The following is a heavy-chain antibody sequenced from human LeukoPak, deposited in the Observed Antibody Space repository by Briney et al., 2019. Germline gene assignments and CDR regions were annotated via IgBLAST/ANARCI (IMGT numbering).Heavy chain of an antibody. J-gene: IGHJ4*02. D-gene: IGHD4-23*01. Sequence: GESLKISCKGSGYSFTDYWIGWVRQMPGKGLEWMGIIYPGDSDTTYSPSFQGQVTISADKSISTAYLQWSSLKASDTAMYYCARLLYGGNSYFDYWGQGTLVTVSS. CDR1: GYSFTDYW. CDR2: IYPGDSDT. V-gene: IGHV5-51*01. CDR3: ARLLYGGNSYFDY.